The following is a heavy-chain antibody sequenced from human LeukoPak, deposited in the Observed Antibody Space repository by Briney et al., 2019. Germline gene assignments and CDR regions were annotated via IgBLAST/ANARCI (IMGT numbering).Heavy chain of an antibody. J-gene: IGHJ4*02. V-gene: IGHV1-2*02. Sequence: ASVKVSCKASGYTFTGYYMHWVRQAPGQGLEWMGWINPNSGGTNYAQKFQGRVTMTRDTSISTAYMELSRLRSDDTAVYYCARDWYGGYDSEGNLVYWGQGTLVTVSS. CDR3: ARDWYGGYDSEGNLVY. D-gene: IGHD5-12*01. CDR2: INPNSGGT. CDR1: GYTFTGYY.